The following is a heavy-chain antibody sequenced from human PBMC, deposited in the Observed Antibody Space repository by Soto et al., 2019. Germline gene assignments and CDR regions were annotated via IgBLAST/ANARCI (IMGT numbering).Heavy chain of an antibody. CDR3: ARDETGPEV. V-gene: IGHV3-74*01. CDR2: INNDGSNA. J-gene: IGHJ6*01. Sequence: VGSLRLSCRCSVFTFSNSWMHWVRHTPGKGLVWVSRINNDGSNAAYADSVKGRFTISRDNAKNTLYMYMNFLRVEDTAVYYCARDETGPEVLGQGTTVIVSS. CDR1: VFTFSNSW.